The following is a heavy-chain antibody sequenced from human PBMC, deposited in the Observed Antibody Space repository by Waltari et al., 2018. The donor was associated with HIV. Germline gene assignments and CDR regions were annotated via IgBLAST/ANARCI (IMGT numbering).Heavy chain of an antibody. J-gene: IGHJ4*02. CDR2: IYTSGST. Sequence: QVQLQESGPGLVKPSQTLSLTCTVSGGSISSGSYYWSWIRQPAGKGLEWIGRIYTSGSTNYNPSLKSRVTISVDTSKNQFSLKLSSVTAADTAVYYCASEQWLVPGPLYWGQGTLVTVSS. V-gene: IGHV4-61*02. D-gene: IGHD6-19*01. CDR1: GGSISSGSYY. CDR3: ASEQWLVPGPLY.